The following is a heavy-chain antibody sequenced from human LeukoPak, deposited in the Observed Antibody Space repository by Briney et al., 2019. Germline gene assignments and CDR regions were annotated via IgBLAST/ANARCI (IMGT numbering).Heavy chain of an antibody. J-gene: IGHJ6*03. CDR3: ARKVRGSKYYYYMDV. CDR1: GGSFSGYY. Sequence: PSETLSLTCAVYGGSFSGYYWSWIRQPPGKGLEWIGEINHSGSTNYNPSLKSRVTISVDTSKNQFSLKLSSVIAADTAVYYCARKVRGSKYYYYMDVWGKGTTVTVSS. D-gene: IGHD3-10*01. CDR2: INHSGST. V-gene: IGHV4-34*01.